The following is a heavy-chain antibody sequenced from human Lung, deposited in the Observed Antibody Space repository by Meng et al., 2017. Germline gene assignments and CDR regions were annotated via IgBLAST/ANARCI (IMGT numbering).Heavy chain of an antibody. J-gene: IGHJ1*01. V-gene: IGHV3-7*01. CDR3: ARIWTRGYSGYDSSAEYLQH. Sequence: GESLKISCAASGFSFSSYWMSWVRQAPGKGLEWVANIKQDGSEKYYVDSVKGRFTISRDNAKNSLYLQMNSLRAEDTAVYYCARIWTRGYSGYDSSAEYLQHWGQGTLVTVSS. CDR1: GFSFSSYW. D-gene: IGHD5-12*01. CDR2: IKQDGSEK.